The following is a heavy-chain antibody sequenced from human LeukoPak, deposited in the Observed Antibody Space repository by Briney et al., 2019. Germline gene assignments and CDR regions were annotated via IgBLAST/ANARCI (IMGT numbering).Heavy chain of an antibody. CDR2: ISSSGSTI. V-gene: IGHV3-11*01. D-gene: IGHD3-16*01. CDR3: AKHYGGGAADYFDY. CDR1: GFTFSDYY. J-gene: IGHJ4*02. Sequence: GGSLRLSCAASGFTFSDYYMSWIRQAPGKGLEWVSYISSSGSTIYYADSVKGRFTISRDNAKNSLYLQMNSLRAEDTAAFYCAKHYGGGAADYFDYWGQGTLVTVSS.